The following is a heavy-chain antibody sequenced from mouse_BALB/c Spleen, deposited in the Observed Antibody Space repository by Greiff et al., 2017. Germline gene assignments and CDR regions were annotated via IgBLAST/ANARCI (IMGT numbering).Heavy chain of an antibody. Sequence: EVKLMESGGGLVKPGGSLKLSCAASGFTFSDYYMYWVRQTPEKRLEWVATISDGGSYTYYPDSVKGRFTISRDNAKNNLYLQMSSLKSEDTAMYYCARGEYGNYYYAMDYWGQGTSVTVSS. CDR3: ARGEYGNYYYAMDY. D-gene: IGHD2-10*02. V-gene: IGHV5-4*02. CDR2: ISDGGSYT. CDR1: GFTFSDYY. J-gene: IGHJ4*01.